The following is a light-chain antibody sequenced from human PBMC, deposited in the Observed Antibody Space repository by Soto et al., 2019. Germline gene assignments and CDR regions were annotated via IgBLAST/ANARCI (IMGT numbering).Light chain of an antibody. CDR1: SSDVGGYNY. V-gene: IGLV2-14*01. J-gene: IGLJ2*01. Sequence: HSALTQPASVSGSPGQSITISCTGTSSDVGGYNYVSWYQQHPGKAPKLIIYEVTHRPSGVSSRFYGSRSGNTASLTISGLQAEDGADYYCSSYRRASTLYVIFGGGTKVTVL. CDR2: EVT. CDR3: SSYRRASTLYVI.